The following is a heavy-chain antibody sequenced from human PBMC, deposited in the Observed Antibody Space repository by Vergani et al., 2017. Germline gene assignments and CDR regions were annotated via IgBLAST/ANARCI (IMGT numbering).Heavy chain of an antibody. D-gene: IGHD3-10*01. J-gene: IGHJ6*02. Sequence: QVQLVESGGGVVQPGRSLRLSCAASGFTFSSYAMHWVRQAPGKGLEWVAVISYDGSNKYYADSVKGRFTISRDNSKNTLYLQMNSLRAEDTAVYYCARDQEFYYYGMDVWGQGTTVTVSS. CDR2: ISYDGSNK. V-gene: IGHV3-30*01. CDR3: ARDQEFYYYGMDV. CDR1: GFTFSSYA.